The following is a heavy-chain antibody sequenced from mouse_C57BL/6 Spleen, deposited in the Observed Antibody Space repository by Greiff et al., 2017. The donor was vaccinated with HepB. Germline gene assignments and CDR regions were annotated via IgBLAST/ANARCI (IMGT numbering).Heavy chain of an antibody. CDR3: ARRTVVSTPFGY. Sequence: QVQLQQPGAELVKPGASVKLSCKASGYTFTSYWMQWVKQRPGQGLEWIGEIDPSDSYTNYNQKFKGKATLTVDTSSSTAYMQLSSLTSEDSAVYYCARRTVVSTPFGYWGQGTTLTVSS. V-gene: IGHV1-50*01. J-gene: IGHJ2*01. CDR2: IDPSDSYT. CDR1: GYTFTSYW. D-gene: IGHD1-1*01.